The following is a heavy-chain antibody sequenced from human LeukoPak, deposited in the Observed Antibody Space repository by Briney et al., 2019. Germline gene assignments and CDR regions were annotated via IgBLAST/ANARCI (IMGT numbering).Heavy chain of an antibody. CDR3: GLDRGPYVTIDNNWFDP. D-gene: IGHD2-21*01. V-gene: IGHV3-23*01. CDR1: GFTFNTYA. J-gene: IGHJ5*02. Sequence: GGSLRLSCAAPGFTFNTYAVSLFRQAPGRGLEWVSSISGYGDDTYYADSVKGRFTLSRDNSKGTLYLQMFSLRAEDTAVYYCGLDRGPYVTIDNNWFDPWGQGTLVTVSS. CDR2: ISGYGDDT.